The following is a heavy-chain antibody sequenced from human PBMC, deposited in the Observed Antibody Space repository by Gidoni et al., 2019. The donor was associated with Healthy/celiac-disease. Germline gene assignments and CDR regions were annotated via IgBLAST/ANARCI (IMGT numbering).Heavy chain of an antibody. CDR3: ARWSGGGRNFDY. D-gene: IGHD1-26*01. CDR1: GVTFSRYT. J-gene: IGHJ4*02. Sequence: QVQLVQSGAEVKKPGSSVTVSCKASGVTFSRYTISWVRPAPGQGLEWMGRIIPILGIANNAQKFQGRVTITADKSTSTAYMEVSSLRSEDTAVYYWARWSGGGRNFDYWGQGTLVTVSS. CDR2: IIPILGIA. V-gene: IGHV1-69*02.